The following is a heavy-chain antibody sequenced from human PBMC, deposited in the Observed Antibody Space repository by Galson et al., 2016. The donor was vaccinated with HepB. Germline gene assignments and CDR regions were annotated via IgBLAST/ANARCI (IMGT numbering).Heavy chain of an antibody. Sequence: SLRLSCAASGFTFRTHAVHWVRQAPGKGLEWVGDSKYYPDSVKGRFTISRDNSKNTLYLQMNSLRPEDTAVYYCARSVDTSMAPFDYWGQGTLLTVSS. D-gene: IGHD5-18*01. V-gene: IGHV3-30*04. J-gene: IGHJ4*02. CDR3: ARSVDTSMAPFDY. CDR1: GFTFRTHA. CDR2: SK.